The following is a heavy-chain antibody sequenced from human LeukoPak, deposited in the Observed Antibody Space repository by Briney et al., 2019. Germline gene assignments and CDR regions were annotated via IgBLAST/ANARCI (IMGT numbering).Heavy chain of an antibody. Sequence: GGSLRLSCTASGFTFSTYSMNWVRQAPGKGLEWVSSISSRISYIYYADSVRGRFTISRDNAKNSLYLQMNSLRAEDTAVYYCAKEIWDGYNFYYYYYYMDVWGKGTTVTVSS. CDR2: ISSRISYI. CDR3: AKEIWDGYNFYYYYYYMDV. V-gene: IGHV3-21*01. J-gene: IGHJ6*03. D-gene: IGHD5-24*01. CDR1: GFTFSTYS.